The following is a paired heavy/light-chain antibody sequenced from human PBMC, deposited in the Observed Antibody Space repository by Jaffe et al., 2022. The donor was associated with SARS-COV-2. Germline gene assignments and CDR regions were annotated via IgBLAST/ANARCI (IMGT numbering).Light chain of an antibody. Sequence: DVVMTQSPLSLPVTLGQPASISCRSSHSLVYSDGNTYLSWFQQRPGQSPRRLIYKVSKRDSGVPDRFSGSGSGTDFTLKISRVEAEDVGVYYCMQGTHWPHTFGQGTKLEIK. V-gene: IGKV2-30*01. CDR1: HSLVYSDGNTY. CDR2: KVS. J-gene: IGKJ2*01. CDR3: MQGTHWPHT.
Heavy chain of an antibody. CDR3: AMTTLASYCRSSDCFDY. D-gene: IGHD2-2*01. V-gene: IGHV4-61*02. Sequence: QVRLQESGPGLVEPSQTLSLTCTVSGDSISSGSNYWSWIRQPAGKGLEWIGRIYTSGSTNYNPSLKSRVAISLDTSMNQFSLKLSSVTAADTAVYYCAMTTLASYCRSSDCFDYWGQGTLVTVSS. J-gene: IGHJ4*02. CDR1: GDSISSGSNY. CDR2: IYTSGST.